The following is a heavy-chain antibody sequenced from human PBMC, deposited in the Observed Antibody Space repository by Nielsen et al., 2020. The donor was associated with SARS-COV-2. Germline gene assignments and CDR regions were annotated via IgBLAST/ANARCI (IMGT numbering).Heavy chain of an antibody. CDR3: ARFIRSGYALPNWFDP. J-gene: IGHJ5*02. CDR2: ISAYNGNT. CDR1: GYTFTSYG. Sequence: ASVKVSCKASGYTFTSYGISWVRQAPGQGLEWMGWISAYNGNTNYAQKLQGRVTMTTDTSTSTAYMELRSLRPDDTAVYYCARFIRSGYALPNWFDPWGQGTLVTVSS. D-gene: IGHD2-2*01. V-gene: IGHV1-18*01.